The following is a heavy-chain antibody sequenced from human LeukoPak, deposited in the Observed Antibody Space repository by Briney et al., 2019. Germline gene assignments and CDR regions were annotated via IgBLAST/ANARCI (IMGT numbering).Heavy chain of an antibody. J-gene: IGHJ5*02. CDR3: AKDLSSWVYNWFDP. V-gene: IGHV3-30*02. CDR1: GFTFSSYG. Sequence: GGSLRLSCAASGFTFSSYGMHWVRQAPGKGLEWVAFIRYDGSNKYYADSAKGRFTISRDNSKNTLYLQMNSLRAEDTAVYYCAKDLSSWVYNWFDPWGQGTLVTVSS. CDR2: IRYDGSNK. D-gene: IGHD6-13*01.